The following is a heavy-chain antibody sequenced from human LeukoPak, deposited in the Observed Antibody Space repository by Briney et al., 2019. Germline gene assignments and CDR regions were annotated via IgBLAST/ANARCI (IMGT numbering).Heavy chain of an antibody. V-gene: IGHV4-59*01. D-gene: IGHD3-3*01. Sequence: SETLSLTCTVSGGSISSYYWIWIRQPPGKGLEWIANIYYSGSTNYNPSLKSRVTISVDTSKNQFSLKLRSVTAADTAVYYCARDEGFLEWLYDAFDIWGQGTMVTVSS. CDR2: IYYSGST. CDR3: ARDEGFLEWLYDAFDI. J-gene: IGHJ3*02. CDR1: GGSISSYY.